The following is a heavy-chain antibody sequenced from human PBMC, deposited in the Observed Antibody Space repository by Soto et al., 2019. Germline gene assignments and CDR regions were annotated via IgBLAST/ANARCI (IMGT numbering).Heavy chain of an antibody. CDR3: ACGRGYRSDGSCSYFDYFQH. CDR1: GLTFSSYG. V-gene: IGHV3-30*03. CDR2: ISYDGSNK. D-gene: IGHD2-15*01. J-gene: IGHJ1*01. Sequence: QVQLVESGGGVGQPGTSLRLSCAASGLTFSSYGMNWVRLAPGKGLEWVAVISYDGSNKYYADSVKGRFTISRDNSKNTVYLQMNSLRAEDTAVYYCACGRGYRSDGSCSYFDYFQHWGQGALVTVSS.